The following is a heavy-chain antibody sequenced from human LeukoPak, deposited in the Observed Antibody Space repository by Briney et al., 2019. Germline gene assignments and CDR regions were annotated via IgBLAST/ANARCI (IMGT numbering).Heavy chain of an antibody. V-gene: IGHV4-39*07. CDR2: IYYSGST. CDR3: ARGSDTARPTYYYYYYMDV. CDR1: GGSISSSSYY. D-gene: IGHD3-9*01. J-gene: IGHJ6*03. Sequence: PSETLSLTCTVSGGSISSSSYYWGWIRQPPGKGLEWIGSIYYSGSTYYNPSLKSRVTISVDTSKNQFSLKLSSVTAADTAVYYCARGSDTARPTYYYYYYMDVWGKGTTVTISS.